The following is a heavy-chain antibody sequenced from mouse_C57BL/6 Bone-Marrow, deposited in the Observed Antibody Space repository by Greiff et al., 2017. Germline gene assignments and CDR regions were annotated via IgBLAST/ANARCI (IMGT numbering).Heavy chain of an antibody. CDR2: IYIGNDYT. Sequence: EVQLQQSGAELVRPGSSVKMSCKTSGYTFTSYGINWVKQRPGQGLEWIGYIYIGNDYTEYNEKFKGKATLTSDTSSSTAYMQLSSLTSEDSAIYFCAREGPYYSNYVGFAYWGQGTLVTVSA. V-gene: IGHV1-58*01. J-gene: IGHJ3*01. CDR1: GYTFTSYG. D-gene: IGHD2-5*01. CDR3: AREGPYYSNYVGFAY.